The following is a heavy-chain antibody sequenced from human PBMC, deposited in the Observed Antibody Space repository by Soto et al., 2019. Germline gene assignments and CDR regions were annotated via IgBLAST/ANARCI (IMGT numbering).Heavy chain of an antibody. CDR3: ARDQETYYDFWSGYPTLEY. CDR1: GFTFSSYA. CDR2: ISGSGGST. Sequence: PGGSLRLSCAACGFTFSSYAMSWVHQAPGKXLEWVSAISGSGGSTYYADSVKGRFTISRDNSKNTLYLQMNSLRAEDTAVYYCARDQETYYDFWSGYPTLEYWGQGTLVTVSS. D-gene: IGHD3-3*01. V-gene: IGHV3-23*01. J-gene: IGHJ4*02.